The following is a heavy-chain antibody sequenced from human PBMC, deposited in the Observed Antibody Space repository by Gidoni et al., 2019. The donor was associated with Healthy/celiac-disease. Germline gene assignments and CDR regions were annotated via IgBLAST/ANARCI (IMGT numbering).Heavy chain of an antibody. CDR3: AKGNVDIVAPYDRHCDY. Sequence: EVQLLESGGGLVQPGGSLRLSCAASGFTFSRDAMSWVRQAPGKGLGWVSAISGSGGSTYYADAGKGRFTISRDNSKNTLYLQMNSLRAEDTAVYYCAKGNVDIVAPYDRHCDYWGQGTLVTVSS. CDR2: ISGSGGST. CDR1: GFTFSRDA. J-gene: IGHJ4*02. D-gene: IGHD5-12*01. V-gene: IGHV3-23*01.